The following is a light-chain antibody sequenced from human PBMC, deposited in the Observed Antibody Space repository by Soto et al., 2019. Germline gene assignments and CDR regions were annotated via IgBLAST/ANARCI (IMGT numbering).Light chain of an antibody. CDR2: DVN. CDR1: SSDVGRYNY. CDR3: SSFTTSSTFV. V-gene: IGLV2-14*03. Sequence: QSALAQPASVSGSRGQSITISCTGTSSDVGRYNYVSWFQQHPGKVPKLILYDVNNWPSGVSDRFSGSKSGNTASLTISGLQPEDEAEYYCSSFTTSSTFVFGTGTKVTVL. J-gene: IGLJ1*01.